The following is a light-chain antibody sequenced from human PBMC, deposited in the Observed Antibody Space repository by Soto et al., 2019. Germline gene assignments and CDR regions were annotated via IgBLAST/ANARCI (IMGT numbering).Light chain of an antibody. CDR1: ALPKQN. J-gene: IGLJ1*01. CDR2: KDI. Sequence: SSELTQTPSVSVSPGQTARITCSGDALPKQNAYWYQQKPGQAPVLVIYKDIERPSGIPERFSGSSSGTTVTLTISRVQAEDEADYYCQSADNSGIYYVFGTGTKLTVL. V-gene: IGLV3-25*03. CDR3: QSADNSGIYYV.